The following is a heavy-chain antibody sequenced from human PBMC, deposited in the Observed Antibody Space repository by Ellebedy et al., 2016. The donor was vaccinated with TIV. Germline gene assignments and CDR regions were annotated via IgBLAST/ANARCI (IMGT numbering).Heavy chain of an antibody. CDR1: GFIFNSHG. Sequence: PGGSLRLSCAASGFIFNSHGMHWVRQAPGKGLEWVAVISGHGLTTYYADSVKGRFTISRDNAKNSLYLQMNSLRAEDTAVYYCARDKDFWSGYFCDYWGQGTLVTVSP. J-gene: IGHJ4*02. V-gene: IGHV3-30*03. CDR2: ISGHGLTT. D-gene: IGHD3-3*01. CDR3: ARDKDFWSGYFCDY.